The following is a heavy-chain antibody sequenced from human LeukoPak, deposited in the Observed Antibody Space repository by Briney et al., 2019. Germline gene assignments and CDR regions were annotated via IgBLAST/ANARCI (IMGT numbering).Heavy chain of an antibody. D-gene: IGHD3-10*01. CDR1: GGSFSGYY. CDR3: ASVYGSGRNNWFDP. V-gene: IGHV4-34*01. Sequence: SETLSLTCAVYGGSFSGYYWSWIRQPPGKGLEWIGEINHSGSTNYDPSLKSRVTISVDTSKNQFSLKLSSLTAADTAVYYCASVYGSGRNNWFDPWGQGTLVTVTS. CDR2: INHSGST. J-gene: IGHJ5*02.